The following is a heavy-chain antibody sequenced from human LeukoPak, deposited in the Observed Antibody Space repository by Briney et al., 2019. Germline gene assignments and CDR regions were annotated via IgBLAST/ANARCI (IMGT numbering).Heavy chain of an antibody. CDR3: ARGYSSGWYGARNSHEYFQH. Sequence: SETLSLTCAVYGGSFSGYDWTWIRQPPGKGLGWIGEIIHIRSTNYNPSLKSRVTISVDTSKNQFSLKLSSVTAADTAVYYCARGYSSGWYGARNSHEYFQHWGQGTLVTVSS. J-gene: IGHJ1*01. D-gene: IGHD6-19*01. V-gene: IGHV4-34*01. CDR2: IIHIRST. CDR1: GGSFSGYD.